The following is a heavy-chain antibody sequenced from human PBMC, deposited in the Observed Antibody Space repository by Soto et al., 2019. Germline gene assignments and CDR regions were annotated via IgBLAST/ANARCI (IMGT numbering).Heavy chain of an antibody. D-gene: IGHD1-20*01. CDR3: ARDNWKGSYYYGMDV. J-gene: IGHJ6*02. V-gene: IGHV4-59*12. CDR1: GGSISSFY. Sequence: ASETLSLTCTVSGGSISSFYWSWIRQPPGKGLEWIGYIYHSGSTNYNPSLKSRVTISEDTSKNQFSLKLRSVTAADTAVYYCARDNWKGSYYYGMDVWGQGTTVTVS. CDR2: IYHSGST.